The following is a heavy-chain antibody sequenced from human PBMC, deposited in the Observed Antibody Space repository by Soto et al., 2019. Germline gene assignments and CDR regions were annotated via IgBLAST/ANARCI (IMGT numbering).Heavy chain of an antibody. V-gene: IGHV4-31*03. CDR3: AREADIVVVPPAENYGMDV. D-gene: IGHD2-2*01. J-gene: IGHJ6*02. CDR2: IYYSGST. Sequence: SETLSLTCTVSGGSISSGGYYWSWIRQHPGKGLEWIGYIYYSGSTYYNPSLKSRVTISVDTSKNQFSLKLSSVTAADTAVYYCAREADIVVVPPAENYGMDVWGQGTTVTVSS. CDR1: GGSISSGGYY.